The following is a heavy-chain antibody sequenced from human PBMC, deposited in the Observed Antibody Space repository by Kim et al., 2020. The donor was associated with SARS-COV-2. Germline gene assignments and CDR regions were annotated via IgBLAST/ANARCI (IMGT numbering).Heavy chain of an antibody. D-gene: IGHD3-22*01. V-gene: IGHV4-61*01. J-gene: IGHJ3*02. CDR1: GDSVSSDNYY. CDR2: ISYSGSS. CDR3: ARRHYYDSGGFGRAFDI. Sequence: SETLSLTCTVSGDSVSSDNYYWSWIRQPPGKGLECIGYISYSGSSIYNPSLRRRVTMSVDTSKNQFSLKLSSVTAADTAVYYCARRHYYDSGGFGRAFDIWGQGTLVT.